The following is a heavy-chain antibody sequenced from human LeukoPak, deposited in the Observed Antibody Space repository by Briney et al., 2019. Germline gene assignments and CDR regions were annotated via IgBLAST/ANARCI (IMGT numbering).Heavy chain of an antibody. V-gene: IGHV1-69*13. D-gene: IGHD1-26*01. Sequence: SVKVSCNASGGTFSSYAISWVRQAPGQGLEWMGGSIPIFGTANYPQKFQGRVTITADESTSTAYMELSSLRSEDTAVHYCARDGDPSGWELVFDYWGQGTLVTVSS. CDR3: ARDGDPSGWELVFDY. CDR1: GGTFSSYA. CDR2: SIPIFGTA. J-gene: IGHJ4*02.